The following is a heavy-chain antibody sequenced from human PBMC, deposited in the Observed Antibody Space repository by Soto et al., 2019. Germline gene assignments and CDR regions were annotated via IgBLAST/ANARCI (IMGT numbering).Heavy chain of an antibody. Sequence: GGSLRLSCAASGFTFSSYAMSWVRQAPGKGLELVSAISGSGGSTYYADSVKGRFTISRDNSKNTLYLQMNSLRAEDTAVYYCAKDRWLVQTRSDNKIDYWGQGTLVTVSS. CDR2: ISGSGGST. V-gene: IGHV3-23*01. J-gene: IGHJ4*02. D-gene: IGHD6-19*01. CDR1: GFTFSSYA. CDR3: AKDRWLVQTRSDNKIDY.